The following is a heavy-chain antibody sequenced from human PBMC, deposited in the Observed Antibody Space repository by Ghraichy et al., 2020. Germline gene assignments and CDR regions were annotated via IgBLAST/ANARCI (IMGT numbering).Heavy chain of an antibody. CDR3: ANDPDFTYYYGDLFDY. Sequence: GGSLRLSCTASGLTFSSYAMNWVRQAPGKGLEWVSAISGSGDTTYYADSVKGRFFMSRDNSQNTLHLQMNSLRAEDTAIYYCANDPDFTYYYGDLFDYWGQGALVTVSA. J-gene: IGHJ4*02. CDR2: ISGSGDTT. V-gene: IGHV3-23*01. D-gene: IGHD3-10*01. CDR1: GLTFSSYA.